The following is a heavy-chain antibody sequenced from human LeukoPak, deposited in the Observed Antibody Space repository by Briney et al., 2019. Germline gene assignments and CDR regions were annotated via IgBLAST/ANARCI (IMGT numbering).Heavy chain of an antibody. J-gene: IGHJ4*02. V-gene: IGHV4-59*01. Sequence: PSETLSLTCTVSGGSISSYYWSWIRQPPGKGLEWIGYIYYSGSTNYNPSLKSRVTISVDTSKNQFSLKLSSVTAADTAVYYCARDALDSSGYYSYFDYWGQRTLVTVSS. CDR1: GGSISSYY. D-gene: IGHD3-22*01. CDR3: ARDALDSSGYYSYFDY. CDR2: IYYSGST.